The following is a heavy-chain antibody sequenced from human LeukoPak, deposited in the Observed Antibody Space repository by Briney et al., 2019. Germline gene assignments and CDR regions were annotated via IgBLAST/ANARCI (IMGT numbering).Heavy chain of an antibody. CDR1: GYTFTSYY. CDR3: ARGSCSGGSCYLNVGY. CDR2: INPSGGST. J-gene: IGHJ4*02. Sequence: ASVKVSCKASGYTFTSYYMHWVRQAPGQGLEWMGIINPSGGSTSYAQKFQGRVTMTRDMSTSTVYMELSSLRSEDTAVYYCARGSCSGGSCYLNVGYWGQGTLVTVSS. D-gene: IGHD2-15*01. V-gene: IGHV1-46*01.